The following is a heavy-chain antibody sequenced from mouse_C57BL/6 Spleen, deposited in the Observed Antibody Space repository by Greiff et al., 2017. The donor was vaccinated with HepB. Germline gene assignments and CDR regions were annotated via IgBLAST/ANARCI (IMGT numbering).Heavy chain of an antibody. J-gene: IGHJ2*01. D-gene: IGHD1-1*01. CDR2: ISYDGSN. Sequence: DVKLQESGPGLVKPSQSLSLTCSVTGYSITSGYYWNWIRQFPGNKLEWMGYISYDGSNNYNPSLKNRISITRDTSKNQFFLKLNSVTTEDTATYYCARGRDYYGSSPFDYWGQGTTLTVSS. CDR1: GYSITSGYY. CDR3: ARGRDYYGSSPFDY. V-gene: IGHV3-6*01.